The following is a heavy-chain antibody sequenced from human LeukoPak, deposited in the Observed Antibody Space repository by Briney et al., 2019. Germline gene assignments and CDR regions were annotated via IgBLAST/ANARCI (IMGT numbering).Heavy chain of an antibody. V-gene: IGHV1-8*03. CDR1: GYTFTSYD. CDR2: MNPNSGNT. J-gene: IGHJ4*02. D-gene: IGHD1-26*01. CDR3: ASGDRIVGATDY. Sequence: ASVKVSCKASGYTFTSYDINWVRQATGQGLEWMGWMNPNSGNTGYAQKFQGRVTITRNTSISTAYMELSSLRSEDTAVYYCASGDRIVGATDYWGQGTLVTVSS.